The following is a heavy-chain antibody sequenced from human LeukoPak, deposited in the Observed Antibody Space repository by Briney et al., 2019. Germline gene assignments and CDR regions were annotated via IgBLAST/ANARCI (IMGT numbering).Heavy chain of an antibody. CDR2: ISGGGGST. J-gene: IGHJ6*02. Sequence: PGGSLRLSCAASGFTFSSYAMSWVRQAPGKGLEWVSAISGGGGSTYYADSVKGRFTISRDNSNNTLYLQMNSLRAEDTAVYYCAKDLGGKPYYYYGMDVGGQGPTVTVSS. CDR3: AKDLGGKPYYYYGMDV. V-gene: IGHV3-23*01. CDR1: GFTFSSYA.